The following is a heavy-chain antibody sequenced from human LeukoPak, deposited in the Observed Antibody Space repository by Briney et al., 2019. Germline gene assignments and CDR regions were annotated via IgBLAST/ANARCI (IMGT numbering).Heavy chain of an antibody. V-gene: IGHV5-51*01. J-gene: IGHJ3*02. CDR1: GYSFTSYW. CDR3: ARPRGSGSSGDAFDI. D-gene: IGHD1-26*01. Sequence: GESLKISCKGSGYSFTSYWIGWVRQMPGKGLEWMGIIYPGDSDTRYSPSFQGQVTISADKSISTAYLQWSSGTATDNAMYFCARPRGSGSSGDAFDIWGQGTMVTVSS. CDR2: IYPGDSDT.